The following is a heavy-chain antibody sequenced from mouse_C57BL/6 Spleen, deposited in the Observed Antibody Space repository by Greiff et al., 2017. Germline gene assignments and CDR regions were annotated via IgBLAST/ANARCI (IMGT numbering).Heavy chain of an antibody. Sequence: QVQLQQPGAELVKPGASVKLSCKASGYTFTSYWMQWVKQRPGQGLEWIGEIDPSDSYTNYNQKFKGKATLTVDTSPSTAYMQLSSLTSEDSAVYYCARRVYGSSNFDYWGQGTTLTVSS. CDR2: IDPSDSYT. J-gene: IGHJ2*01. D-gene: IGHD1-1*01. CDR3: ARRVYGSSNFDY. CDR1: GYTFTSYW. V-gene: IGHV1-50*01.